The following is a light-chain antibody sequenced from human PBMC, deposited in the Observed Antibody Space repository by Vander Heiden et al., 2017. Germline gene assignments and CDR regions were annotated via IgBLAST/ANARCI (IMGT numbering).Light chain of an antibody. V-gene: IGKV3-20*01. CDR1: QSVRSSH. Sequence: NGHTRSRGTLSLSPGERATLSCRASQSVRSSHLAWYQQKPGQAPRLLIYGTSSRATGIPDRFSGSGSGTDFTLTISRLEPEDFAVYYCQQYDSPPRTFGQGTKLENK. CDR2: GTS. J-gene: IGKJ2*01. CDR3: QQYDSPPRT.